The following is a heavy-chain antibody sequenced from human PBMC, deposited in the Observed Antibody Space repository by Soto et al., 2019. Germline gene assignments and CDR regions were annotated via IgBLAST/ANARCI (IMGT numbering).Heavy chain of an antibody. CDR2: IYYSGST. CDR3: ARVSNTMVRGVIVAPDAFDI. D-gene: IGHD3-10*01. Sequence: PSETLSLTCTVSGGSISSYYWSWIRQPPGKGLEWIGYIYYSGSTNYNPSLKSRVTISVDTSKNQFSLKLGSVTAAGTAVYYCARVSNTMVRGVIVAPDAFDIWGQGTMVTVS. CDR1: GGSISSYY. V-gene: IGHV4-59*01. J-gene: IGHJ3*02.